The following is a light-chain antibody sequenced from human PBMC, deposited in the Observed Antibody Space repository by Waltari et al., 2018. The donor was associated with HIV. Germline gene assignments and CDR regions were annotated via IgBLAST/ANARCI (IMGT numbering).Light chain of an antibody. Sequence: QSALTQPPSASGSPGQSVTTLCTGTISDIGGYIYASRYQQHPGKAPKLIMTEVTKRPSGVPDRFSGSKSGNTASLTVSGLQAEDEAHYYCSSYAPTNNFYVLFGGGTALTGL. V-gene: IGLV2-8*01. CDR3: SSYAPTNNFYVL. CDR2: EVT. CDR1: ISDIGGYIY. J-gene: IGLJ2*01.